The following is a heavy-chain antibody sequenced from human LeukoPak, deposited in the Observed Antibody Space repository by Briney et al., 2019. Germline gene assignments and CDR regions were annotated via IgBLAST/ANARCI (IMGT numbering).Heavy chain of an antibody. Sequence: LSLTCTVSGYSISSGFYWGWIRQAPGKGLEWVSYISGSGSYIYYADSVKGRFTISRDNAKNSLYLQMNSLRAEDTAVYYCARGDIVVVTAISDYWGQGTLVTVSS. J-gene: IGHJ4*02. D-gene: IGHD2-21*02. CDR3: ARGDIVVVTAISDY. V-gene: IGHV3-11*04. CDR1: GYSISSGFY. CDR2: ISGSGSYI.